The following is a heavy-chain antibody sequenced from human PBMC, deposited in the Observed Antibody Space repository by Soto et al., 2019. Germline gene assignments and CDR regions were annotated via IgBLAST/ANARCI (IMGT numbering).Heavy chain of an antibody. Sequence: QVQLVQSRAEVKKPGASVKVSCKASGYTFTGYYMHWVRQAPGQGLEWMGWINPNSGGTNYAQKFQGWVTMTRDTSISTAYMELSRLRSDDTAVYYCARGLNSGSYFLLETEGNFDYLGQGTLVTVSS. V-gene: IGHV1-2*04. D-gene: IGHD1-26*01. J-gene: IGHJ4*02. CDR1: GYTFTGYY. CDR3: ARGLNSGSYFLLETEGNFDY. CDR2: INPNSGGT.